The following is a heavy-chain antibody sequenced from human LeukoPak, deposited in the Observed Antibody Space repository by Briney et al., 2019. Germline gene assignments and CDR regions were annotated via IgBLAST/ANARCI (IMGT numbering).Heavy chain of an antibody. CDR2: INHSGST. CDR3: ARRGWYSSSIGI. Sequence: SQTLSLTCTVSGGSVSSGDYYWSWIRQPPGKGLEWIGEINHSGSTNYNPSLKSRVTISVDTSKNQFSLKLSSVTAADTAVYYCARRGWYSSSIGIWGQGTMVTVSS. D-gene: IGHD6-6*01. CDR1: GGSVSSGDYY. J-gene: IGHJ3*02. V-gene: IGHV4-30-4*01.